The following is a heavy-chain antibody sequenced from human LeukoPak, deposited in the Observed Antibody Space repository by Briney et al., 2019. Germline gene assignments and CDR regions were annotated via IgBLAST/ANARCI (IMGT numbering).Heavy chain of an antibody. CDR2: IRYDGSNK. Sequence: GGSLRLSCAASGFTFSSYGMHWVRQAPGKGLEWVAFIRYDGSNKYYADSVKGRFTISRDNSKNTLYLQMNSLRAEDTAVYYCAKDGNLQSIFFFDYWGQGTLVTVSS. CDR3: AKDGNLQSIFFFDY. J-gene: IGHJ4*02. CDR1: GFTFSSYG. V-gene: IGHV3-30*02. D-gene: IGHD4-11*01.